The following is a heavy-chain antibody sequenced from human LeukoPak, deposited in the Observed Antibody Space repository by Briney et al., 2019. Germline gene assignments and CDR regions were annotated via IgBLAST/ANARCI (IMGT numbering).Heavy chain of an antibody. CDR3: ARVGSGGFGVFDY. CDR1: GASISSSNW. D-gene: IGHD3-10*01. V-gene: IGHV4-4*02. CDR2: IYHSGST. J-gene: IGHJ4*02. Sequence: SGTLSLTCAVSGASISSSNWWSWVRPPPGKGLEWIGEIYHSGSTNYNPSLRSRVTISADKSKNQFSLKLSSVTAADTAVYYCARVGSGGFGVFDYWGQGTLVTVSS.